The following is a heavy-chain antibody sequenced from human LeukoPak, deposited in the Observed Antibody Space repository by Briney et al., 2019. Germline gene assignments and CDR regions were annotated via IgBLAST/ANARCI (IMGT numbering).Heavy chain of an antibody. CDR1: GFIFDDYG. Sequence: GGSLRLPWAASGFIFDDYGMTWVRQAPGKGLEWVSGINWNGGSTGYGDSVKGRFTISRDNVKNSLHLQMNSLRAEDTALYFCARISTTMIRGVTNWFDPWGQGTLVTVSS. V-gene: IGHV3-20*04. D-gene: IGHD3-10*01. CDR3: ARISTTMIRGVTNWFDP. CDR2: INWNGGST. J-gene: IGHJ5*02.